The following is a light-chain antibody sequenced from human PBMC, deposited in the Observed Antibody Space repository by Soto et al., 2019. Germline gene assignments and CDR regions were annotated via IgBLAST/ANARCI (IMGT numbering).Light chain of an antibody. Sequence: EIVLTQSPGTLSLSPGERATLSCRASQSVSNNYLAWYQQKPGQAPRLLIYGASSRATGIPDRFSASGSGTDFTLTISSLQAEDVAVYYCQQYYNSPPTFGGGTKVDI. CDR1: QSVSNNY. CDR3: QQYYNSPPT. J-gene: IGKJ4*01. V-gene: IGKV3-20*01. CDR2: GAS.